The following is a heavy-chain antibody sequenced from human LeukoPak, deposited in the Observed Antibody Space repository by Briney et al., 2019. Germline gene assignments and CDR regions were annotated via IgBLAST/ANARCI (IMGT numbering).Heavy chain of an antibody. J-gene: IGHJ5*02. V-gene: IGHV1-18*01. CDR2: ICAYNGNT. D-gene: IGHD3-9*01. CDR1: GYTFTSYG. Sequence: ASVKVSCKASGYTFTSYGISWVRQAPGQGLEWMGWICAYNGNTNYAQKLQGRVTMTTDTSTSTAYMELRSLRSDDTAVYYCARVLYYDILTGYSNWFDPWGQGTLVTVSS. CDR3: ARVLYYDILTGYSNWFDP.